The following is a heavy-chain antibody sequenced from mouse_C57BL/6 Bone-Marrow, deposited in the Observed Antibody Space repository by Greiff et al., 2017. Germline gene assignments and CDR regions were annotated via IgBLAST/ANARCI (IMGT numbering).Heavy chain of an antibody. J-gene: IGHJ3*01. CDR2: INPSTGGT. CDR1: GYSFTGYY. CDR3: ARWGDYDWFAY. V-gene: IGHV1-42*01. D-gene: IGHD2-4*01. Sequence: DVKLQESGPELVKPGASVKISCKASGYSFTGYYMNWVKQSPEKSLEWIGEINPSTGGTTYNQKFKAKATLTVDKSSSTAYMQLKSLTSEDSAVYYCARWGDYDWFAYWGQGTLVTVSA.